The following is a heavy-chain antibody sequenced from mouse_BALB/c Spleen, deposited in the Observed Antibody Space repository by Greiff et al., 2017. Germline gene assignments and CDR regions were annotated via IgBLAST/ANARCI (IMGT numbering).Heavy chain of an antibody. CDR1: GYTFTDYN. CDR2: IYPYNGGT. CDR3: ARGSYYDYDGFAY. J-gene: IGHJ3*01. Sequence: VQLQQSGPELVKPGASVKISCKASGYTFTDYNMHWVKQSHGKSLEWIGYIYPYNGGTGYNQKFKSKATLTVDNSSSTAYMELRSLTSEDSAVYYCARGSYYDYDGFAYWGQGTLVTVSA. V-gene: IGHV1S29*02. D-gene: IGHD2-4*01.